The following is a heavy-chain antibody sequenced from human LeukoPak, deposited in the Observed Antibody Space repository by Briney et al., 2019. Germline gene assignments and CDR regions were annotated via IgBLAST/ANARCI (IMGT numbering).Heavy chain of an antibody. D-gene: IGHD6-19*01. J-gene: IGHJ6*02. CDR2: IRSKAYGGTT. Sequence: GGSLRLSCTASGFTFGDYAMSWFRQAPGKGLEWVGFIRSKAYGGTTEYAASVKGRFTISRDDSKSIAYLQMNSLKTEDTAVYYCTRVRGGWYDYYYGMDVWGQGTTVTVSS. CDR1: GFTFGDYA. V-gene: IGHV3-49*03. CDR3: TRVRGGWYDYYYGMDV.